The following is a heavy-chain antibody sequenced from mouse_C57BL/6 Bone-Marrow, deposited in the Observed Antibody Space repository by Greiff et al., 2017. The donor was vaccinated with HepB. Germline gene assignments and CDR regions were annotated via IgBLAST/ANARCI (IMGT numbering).Heavy chain of an antibody. J-gene: IGHJ3*01. CDR2: ISYDGSN. V-gene: IGHV3-6*01. CDR3: AGGVLRSWFAY. Sequence: EVQLQESGPGLVKPSQSLSLTCSVTGYSITSGYYWNWIRQFPGNKLEWMGYISYDGSNNYNPSLKNRISITRDTSKNQFFLKLNSVTTEDTATYYCAGGVLRSWFAYWGQGTLVTVSA. D-gene: IGHD1-1*01. CDR1: GYSITSGYY.